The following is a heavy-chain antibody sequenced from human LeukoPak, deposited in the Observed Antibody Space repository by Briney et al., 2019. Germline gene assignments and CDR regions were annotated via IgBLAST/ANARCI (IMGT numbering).Heavy chain of an antibody. V-gene: IGHV4-39*07. J-gene: IGHJ4*02. CDR2: IYYSGST. D-gene: IGHD4-17*01. Sequence: PSETLSLTCTVSGGSTRSSSYYWGWIRQPPGKGLEWIGSIYYSGSTYYNPSLKSRVTISVDTSKNQFSLKLSSVTAADTAVYYCARLYAHGDPGRREDYWGQGTLVPVSS. CDR3: ARLYAHGDPGRREDY. CDR1: GGSTRSSSYY.